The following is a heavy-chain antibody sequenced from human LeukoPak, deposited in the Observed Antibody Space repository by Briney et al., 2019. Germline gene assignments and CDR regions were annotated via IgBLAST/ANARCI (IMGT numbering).Heavy chain of an antibody. CDR1: GFTFTSYA. J-gene: IGHJ4*02. CDR3: AKDSSFYYDYVGGSYPDPAFAY. V-gene: IGHV3-23*01. CDR2: ISGSGGST. D-gene: IGHD3-16*01. Sequence: GGSLRLSCAASGFTFTSYAMNWVRQAPGKGLEWVSAISGSGGSTYYADSVKGRFTISRDNSKNTLYLQMNSLRAEDTAVYYCAKDSSFYYDYVGGSYPDPAFAYWGQGTLVTVSS.